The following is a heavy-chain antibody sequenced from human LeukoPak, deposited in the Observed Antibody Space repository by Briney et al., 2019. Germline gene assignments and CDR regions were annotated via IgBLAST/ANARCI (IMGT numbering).Heavy chain of an antibody. V-gene: IGHV5-51*01. J-gene: IGHJ3*02. CDR1: GYRFTTYW. CDR2: IYPGDSDT. D-gene: IGHD6-19*01. Sequence: KRGESLKISCKGSGYRFTTYWIGWVRQMPGKGLEWMGIIYPGDSDTRYSPSFQGQVTISADKSISTAYLQWSSLKASDTAMYYCARPGTSNGWYKDAFDIWGQGTMVTVSS. CDR3: ARPGTSNGWYKDAFDI.